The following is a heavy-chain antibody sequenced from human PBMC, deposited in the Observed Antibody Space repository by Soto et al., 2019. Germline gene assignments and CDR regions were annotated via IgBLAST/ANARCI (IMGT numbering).Heavy chain of an antibody. J-gene: IGHJ6*02. Sequence: SETLSLTCTVSGGSISSYYWSWIRQPPGKXLEWVGYIYYSGSTNYNPSLKSRVTISVDTSKNQFSLKLSSVTAADTAVYYCARDRGSSYGYYYYYGMDVWGQGTTVTVSS. CDR1: GGSISSYY. V-gene: IGHV4-59*01. D-gene: IGHD5-18*01. CDR3: ARDRGSSYGYYYYYGMDV. CDR2: IYYSGST.